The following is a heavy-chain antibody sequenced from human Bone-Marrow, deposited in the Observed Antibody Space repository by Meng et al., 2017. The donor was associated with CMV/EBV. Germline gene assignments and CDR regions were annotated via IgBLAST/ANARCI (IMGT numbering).Heavy chain of an antibody. D-gene: IGHD3-3*01. V-gene: IGHV3-21*01. CDR3: ARRITIFGVVRGFGMDV. CDR2: ISSSSSYI. CDR1: GFTFSSYS. Sequence: GESLKISCAASGFTFSSYSTNWVRQAPGKGLEWVSSISSSSSYIYYADSVKGRFTISRDNAKNSLYLQMNSLRAEDTAVYYCARRITIFGVVRGFGMDVWGQGTTVTVSS. J-gene: IGHJ6*02.